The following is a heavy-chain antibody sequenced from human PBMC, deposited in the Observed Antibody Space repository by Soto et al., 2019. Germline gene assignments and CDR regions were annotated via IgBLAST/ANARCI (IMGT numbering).Heavy chain of an antibody. CDR3: VCGGNFFVY. CDR1: GFTFSTYW. D-gene: IGHD3-16*01. Sequence: EVQLVESGGGLVQPGGSLRLSSAASGFTFSTYWMTWVRRPPGKGLEWVANLDQDGSERYYVDSVRGRFTISRDNAKNSLYLQMNSLRAEDTAVYYCVCGGNFFVYWGQGTLVTVSP. J-gene: IGHJ4*02. V-gene: IGHV3-7*01. CDR2: LDQDGSER.